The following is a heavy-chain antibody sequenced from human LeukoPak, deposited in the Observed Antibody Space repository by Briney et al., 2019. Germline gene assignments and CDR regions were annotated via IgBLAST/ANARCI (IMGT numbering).Heavy chain of an antibody. Sequence: PGGSLRLSCAASGFTFSSYWMSWVRQAPGKGLEWVANIKQDGSEKYYVDSVKGRFTISRDNAKNSLYLQMNSLRAEDTAVYYCARDALLWFGESNGWMGYWGQGTLVTVSS. CDR2: IKQDGSEK. D-gene: IGHD3-10*01. J-gene: IGHJ4*02. CDR1: GFTFSSYW. V-gene: IGHV3-7*01. CDR3: ARDALLWFGESNGWMGY.